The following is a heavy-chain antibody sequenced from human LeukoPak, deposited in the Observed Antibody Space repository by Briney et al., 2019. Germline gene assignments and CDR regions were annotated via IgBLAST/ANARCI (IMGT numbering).Heavy chain of an antibody. CDR3: ARNIAAPVVVDY. Sequence: SETLSLTCTVSGGSMSSGSYYWSWIRQPAGKGLEWIGRIYSSGSTNYNPSLKSRVTISIDTSKNQFSLKLSSVTAADTAVYYCARNIAAPVVVDYWGQGTLVTVSS. D-gene: IGHD6-6*01. J-gene: IGHJ4*02. CDR1: GGSMSSGSYY. CDR2: IYSSGST. V-gene: IGHV4-61*02.